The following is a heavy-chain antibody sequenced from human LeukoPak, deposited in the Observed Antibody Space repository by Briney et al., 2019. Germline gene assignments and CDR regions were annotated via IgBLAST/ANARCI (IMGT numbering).Heavy chain of an antibody. D-gene: IGHD1-26*01. CDR1: GFDFSVYG. J-gene: IGHJ6*02. CDR3: TRDVGVVQYYNGMVV. CDR2: IWYDGSNT. V-gene: IGHV3-33*01. Sequence: GGSLRLSCVTSGFDFSVYGMHWVRQAPGKGLEWVAVIWYDGSNTYYGGSVKGRFTISRDKSKNTVYLEMNSLRVEDTAVYYCTRDVGVVQYYNGMVVWGQGTTVTVSS.